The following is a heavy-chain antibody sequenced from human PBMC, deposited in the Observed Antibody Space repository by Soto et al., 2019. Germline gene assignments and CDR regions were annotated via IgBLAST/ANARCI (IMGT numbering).Heavy chain of an antibody. CDR3: ARLRAVAGTMGCFDY. D-gene: IGHD6-19*01. V-gene: IGHV4-39*01. CDR2: IKYSGST. CDR1: GGSISSSSYY. Sequence: SETLSLTCTVSGGSISSSSYYWGWIRQPPGKGLEWIGTIKYSGSTYYNPSLKSRVTISVDTSKKQLSLKLSSVTAADTAVYYCARLRAVAGTMGCFDYWGRGTLVTVSS. J-gene: IGHJ4*02.